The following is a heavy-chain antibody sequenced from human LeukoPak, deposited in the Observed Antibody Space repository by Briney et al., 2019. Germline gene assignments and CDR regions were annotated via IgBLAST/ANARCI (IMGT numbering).Heavy chain of an antibody. J-gene: IGHJ4*02. CDR3: ARGRGITMVRGVGFDY. Sequence: SETLSLTCAVYGGSFSGYYWSWIRQPPGKGLEWIGEINRSGSTNYNPSLKSRVTISVDTSKNQFSLKLSSVTAADTAVYYCARGRGITMVRGVGFDYWGQGTLVTVSS. D-gene: IGHD3-10*01. CDR2: INRSGST. CDR1: GGSFSGYY. V-gene: IGHV4-34*01.